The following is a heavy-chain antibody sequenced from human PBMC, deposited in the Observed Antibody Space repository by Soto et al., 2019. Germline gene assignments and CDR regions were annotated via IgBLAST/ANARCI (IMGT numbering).Heavy chain of an antibody. Sequence: GGSLRLSCAASGFTFSSYAMHWVRQAPGKGLEWVAVISYDGSNKYYADSAKGRFTISRDNSKNTLYLQMNSLRAEDTAVYYCARAGAGYYDFWSGYLNWFDPWGQGTLVTVSS. CDR2: ISYDGSNK. V-gene: IGHV3-30-3*01. CDR1: GFTFSSYA. D-gene: IGHD3-3*01. J-gene: IGHJ5*02. CDR3: ARAGAGYYDFWSGYLNWFDP.